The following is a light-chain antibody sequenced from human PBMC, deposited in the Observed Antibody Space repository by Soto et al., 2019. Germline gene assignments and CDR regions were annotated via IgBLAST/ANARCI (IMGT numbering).Light chain of an antibody. J-gene: IGLJ1*01. CDR2: SNS. V-gene: IGLV1-44*01. CDR3: GSWGDSLNSFFV. CDR1: SSNIGSNT. Sequence: QSGLTQPPSASGTPGQRVTISCSGSSSNIGSNTVNWYQHLPGAAPRLLIYSNSQRPSGVPDRFSGSKSGTSASLAISGLRSDDEADYYCGSWGDSLNSFFVFGTGTKATVL.